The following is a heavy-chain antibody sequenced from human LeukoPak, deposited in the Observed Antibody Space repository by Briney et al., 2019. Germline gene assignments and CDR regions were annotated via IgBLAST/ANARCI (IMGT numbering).Heavy chain of an antibody. V-gene: IGHV4-4*07. CDR3: ARARLTGTTGGYCYYYYMDV. CDR1: GGSISSYY. Sequence: SETLSLTCTVSGGSISSYYWSWIRQPAGKGLEWIGRIYTSGSTNYNPSLKSRVTMSVDTSKNQFSLKLSSVTAADTAVYYCARARLTGTTGGYCYYYYMDVWGKGTTVTVSS. D-gene: IGHD1-7*01. J-gene: IGHJ6*03. CDR2: IYTSGST.